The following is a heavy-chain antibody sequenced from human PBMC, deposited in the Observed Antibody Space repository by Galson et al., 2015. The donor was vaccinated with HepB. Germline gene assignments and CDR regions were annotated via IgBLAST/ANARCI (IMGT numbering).Heavy chain of an antibody. D-gene: IGHD2-8*01. CDR1: GFTFSSYS. CDR2: ISSSSSTI. V-gene: IGHV3-48*02. CDR3: ARDQTVLMVYAIRYFDY. J-gene: IGHJ4*02. Sequence: SLRLSCAASGFTFSSYSMNWVRQAPGKGLEWVSYISSSSSTIYYADSVKGRFTISRDNAKNSLYLQMNSLRDEDTAVYYCARDQTVLMVYAIRYFDYWGQGTLVTVSS.